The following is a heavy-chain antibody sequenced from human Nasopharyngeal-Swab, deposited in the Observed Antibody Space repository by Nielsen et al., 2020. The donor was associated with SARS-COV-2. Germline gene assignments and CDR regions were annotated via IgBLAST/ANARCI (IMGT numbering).Heavy chain of an antibody. D-gene: IGHD6-19*01. CDR3: ASAPSIAVAAGYGMDV. Sequence: GESLKISCAASGFTFSSYGMHWVRQAPGKGLEWVAVIWYDGSNKYYADSVKGRFTISRDNSKNTLYLQMNSLRAEDTAVYYCASAPSIAVAAGYGMDVRGQGTTVTVSS. J-gene: IGHJ6*02. CDR1: GFTFSSYG. CDR2: IWYDGSNK. V-gene: IGHV3-33*01.